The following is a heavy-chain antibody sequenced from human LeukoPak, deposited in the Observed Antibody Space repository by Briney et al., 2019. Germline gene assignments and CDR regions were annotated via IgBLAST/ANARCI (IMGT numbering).Heavy chain of an antibody. V-gene: IGHV4-4*02. Sequence: PSETLSLTCAVSGGSISSGGYWSWLRQPPGKGLEWIGQIYYIGSTNYNPSLESRVIMSLDKSTNQLSLRFNSVTAADTAVYYCARHGSYFLAFWGRGALVTVSS. D-gene: IGHD1-26*01. CDR3: ARHGSYFLAF. J-gene: IGHJ4*02. CDR2: IYYIGST. CDR1: GGSISSGGY.